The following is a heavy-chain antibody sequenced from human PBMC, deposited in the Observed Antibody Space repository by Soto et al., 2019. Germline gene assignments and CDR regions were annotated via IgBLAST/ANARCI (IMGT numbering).Heavy chain of an antibody. CDR3: AGVSGSQDAFDI. V-gene: IGHV4-59*01. Sequence: SETLSLTCTVSGGSISSYYWSWIRQPPGKGLEWIGYIYYSGSTNYNPSLKSRVTISVDTSKNQFSLKLSSVTAADTAVYYCAGVSGSQDAFDIWGQGTMVTVSS. J-gene: IGHJ3*02. CDR2: IYYSGST. CDR1: GGSISSYY. D-gene: IGHD7-27*01.